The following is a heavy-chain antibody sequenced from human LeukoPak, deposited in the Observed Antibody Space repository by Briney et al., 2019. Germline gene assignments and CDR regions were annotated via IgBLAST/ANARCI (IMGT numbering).Heavy chain of an antibody. V-gene: IGHV1-2*06. D-gene: IGHD3-16*01. CDR1: GYIFSDYY. Sequence: GASVKVSCKASGYIFSDYYIIWVRQAPGQGLEWMGRINPTSGDTNSAQKFQGRVTMTRDTSVSTAYMELSRLRSDDTAVYYCARLLGSLDVWGQGTMVTVSS. CDR2: INPTSGDT. CDR3: ARLLGSLDV. J-gene: IGHJ6*02.